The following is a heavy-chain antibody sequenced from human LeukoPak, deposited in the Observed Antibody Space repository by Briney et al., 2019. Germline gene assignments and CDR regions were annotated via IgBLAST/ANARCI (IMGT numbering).Heavy chain of an antibody. CDR1: GFTFSSYA. CDR2: ISSSSSTI. D-gene: IGHD6-19*01. Sequence: PGGSLRLSCAASGFTFSSYAMSWVRQAPGKGLEWVSYISSSSSTIYYADSVKGRFTISRDNAKNSLYLQMNSLRAEDTAVYYCARDRGADSSGWYSYYWGQGTLVTVSS. CDR3: ARDRGADSSGWYSYY. V-gene: IGHV3-48*01. J-gene: IGHJ4*02.